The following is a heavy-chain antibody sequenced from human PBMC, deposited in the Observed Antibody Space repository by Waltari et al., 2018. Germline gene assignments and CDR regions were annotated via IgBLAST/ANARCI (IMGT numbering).Heavy chain of an antibody. D-gene: IGHD6-19*01. V-gene: IGHV3-9*01. CDR2: ISWNSGSI. CDR1: GFTFDDYA. J-gene: IGHJ4*02. Sequence: EVQLVESGGGLVQPGRSLRLSCAASGFTFDDYAMHWVRQAPGKGMEWVSGISWNSGSIGYADSVKGRFTISRDNAKNSLYLQMNSLRAEDTALYYCAKIAVAGHSDYWGQGTLVTVSS. CDR3: AKIAVAGHSDY.